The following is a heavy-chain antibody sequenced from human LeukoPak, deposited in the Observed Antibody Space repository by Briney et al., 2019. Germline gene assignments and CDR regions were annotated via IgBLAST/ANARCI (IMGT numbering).Heavy chain of an antibody. Sequence: GGSLRLSCVASGFTFSSYWMHWVRHDPRKGLVWVSRINGDGRNINYADSVRGRFTISRDNSKNTVYLQMNSLRAEDTAVYYCARVMNDYGDFDDAFDIWGRGTMVTVSS. CDR2: INGDGRNI. CDR3: ARVMNDYGDFDDAFDI. D-gene: IGHD4-17*01. J-gene: IGHJ3*02. CDR1: GFTFSSYW. V-gene: IGHV3-74*01.